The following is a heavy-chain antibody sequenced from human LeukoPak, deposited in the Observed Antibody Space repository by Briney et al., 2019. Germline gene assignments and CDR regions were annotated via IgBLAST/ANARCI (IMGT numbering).Heavy chain of an antibody. Sequence: GGSLRLSCAASGFTFSSYAMTWVRQAPGKGLEWVGHIKTKTDGGTTDYAAPVKGRFTISRDDSKNTLYLQMNSLKTEDTALYYCTTGTWIQLWLADYWGQGTLVTVSS. CDR3: TTGTWIQLWLADY. V-gene: IGHV3-15*01. CDR1: GFTFSSYA. J-gene: IGHJ4*02. CDR2: IKTKTDGGTT. D-gene: IGHD5-18*01.